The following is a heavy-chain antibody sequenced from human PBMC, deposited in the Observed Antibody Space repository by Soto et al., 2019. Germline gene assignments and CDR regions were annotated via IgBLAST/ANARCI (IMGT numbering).Heavy chain of an antibody. V-gene: IGHV3-23*01. D-gene: IGHD2-15*01. Sequence: EVQLFESGGGLVQPGGSLRLSCAASGFTFSSYALGWVRQAPGKGLEWVSVVSGSGDRIYYADSVKGRFTISRDSSKNTLYLQMNSLRVEDTALYYCARGNRDSCYSGTDYWGQGTLVTVSS. J-gene: IGHJ4*02. CDR1: GFTFSSYA. CDR2: VSGSGDRI. CDR3: ARGNRDSCYSGTDY.